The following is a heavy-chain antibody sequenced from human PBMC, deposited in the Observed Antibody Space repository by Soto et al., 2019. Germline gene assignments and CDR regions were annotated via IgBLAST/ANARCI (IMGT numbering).Heavy chain of an antibody. CDR1: GFTFSTSS. J-gene: IGHJ4*02. Sequence: GGSLRLSCAASGFTFSTSSMNWVRQAPGKGLEWVSYITSSGSSTSYADSVKGRFTISRDNAKDSLYLQMNSLRAEDTAVYYCARTFWTDYLTIDCWGQGALVTVSS. V-gene: IGHV3-48*01. CDR2: ITSSGSST. CDR3: ARTFWTDYLTIDC. D-gene: IGHD3-3*01.